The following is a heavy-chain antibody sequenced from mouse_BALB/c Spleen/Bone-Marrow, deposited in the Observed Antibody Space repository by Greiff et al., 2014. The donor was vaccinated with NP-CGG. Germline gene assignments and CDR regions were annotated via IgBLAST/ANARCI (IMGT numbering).Heavy chain of an antibody. D-gene: IGHD2-14*01. CDR3: ARKGPYYRYDPYAMDY. J-gene: IGHJ4*01. CDR1: GYSFTGYT. CDR2: INPYNGGT. V-gene: IGHV1-18*01. Sequence: LKESGPELVKPGASMKISCKASGYSFTGYTMNWVKQSHGKNLEWIGLINPYNGGTSYNQKFKGKATLTVDKSSSTAYMELLSLTSEDSAVYYCARKGPYYRYDPYAMDYWGQGTSVTVSS.